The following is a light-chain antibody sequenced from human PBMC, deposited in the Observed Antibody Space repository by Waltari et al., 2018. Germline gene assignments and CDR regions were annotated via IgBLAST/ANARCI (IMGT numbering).Light chain of an antibody. Sequence: QSALTQPRSVSGSPGQSVTISCTGTGSDVGNYNFVSWYQQHPGNAPKLVIYDVTQRPACVPVPFSGSRSANSASLTIARVQAEAESDYCCCAYAGTWVFGGGTKLTVL. CDR2: DVT. CDR1: GSDVGNYNF. CDR3: CAYAGTWV. J-gene: IGLJ3*02. V-gene: IGLV2-11*01.